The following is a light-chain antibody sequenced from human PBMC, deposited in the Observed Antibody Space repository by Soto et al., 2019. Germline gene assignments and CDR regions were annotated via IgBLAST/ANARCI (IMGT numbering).Light chain of an antibody. V-gene: IGLV2-14*01. J-gene: IGLJ2*01. CDR1: SSDVGGYNH. CDR2: GVS. CDR3: SSYKTSSTVVV. Sequence: QSALTQPASVSGSPGQSITISCTGTSSDVGGYNHVSWYQQYPGKAPKLMIFGVSDRPSGVSNRFSGSKSGNTASLTISGLQAEDEADYYCSSYKTSSTVVVFGGGTKLTVL.